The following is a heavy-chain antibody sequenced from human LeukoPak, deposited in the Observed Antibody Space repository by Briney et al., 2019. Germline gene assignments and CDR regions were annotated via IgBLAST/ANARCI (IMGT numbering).Heavy chain of an antibody. J-gene: IGHJ4*02. Sequence: GRSLRLSCAASGFTFSSYAMHWVRQAPGKGLEWVAVISYDGSSKYYADSVKGRFTISRDNSKNTLYLQMNSLRAEDTAVYYCAVGATPFDYWGQGTLVTVSS. CDR1: GFTFSSYA. CDR3: AVGATPFDY. D-gene: IGHD1-26*01. CDR2: ISYDGSSK. V-gene: IGHV3-30-3*01.